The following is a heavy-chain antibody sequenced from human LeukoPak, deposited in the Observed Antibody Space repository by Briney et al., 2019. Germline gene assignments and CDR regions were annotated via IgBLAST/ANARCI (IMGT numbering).Heavy chain of an antibody. CDR1: DGSLGTYY. V-gene: IGHV4-4*07. J-gene: IGHJ6*03. Sequence: PSETLSLTCTVSDGSLGTYYWSWIRQPAGKGLGWIGRIYYSGSTDYSPSLRSRVTMSVDTSKNQFSLRLTSVTAADTAIYYCAREGGQWPAYYYYMDVWGKGTTVTVPS. D-gene: IGHD6-19*01. CDR3: AREGGQWPAYYYYMDV. CDR2: IYYSGST.